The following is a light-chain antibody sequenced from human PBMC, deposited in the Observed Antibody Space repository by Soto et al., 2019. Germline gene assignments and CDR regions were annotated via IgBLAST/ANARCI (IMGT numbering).Light chain of an antibody. J-gene: IGKJ1*01. V-gene: IGKV1-5*01. CDR1: QSIRHY. CDR2: GAS. Sequence: DIQMTQSPPTLSASVGDRVTITCRASQSIRHYLAWYQQMPGKAPKLLIYGASTLQRGVPSRFSGSGSGTEFPLTISSLQSGDFGTYFCQHHKSYSKTVCQGTTVDIK. CDR3: QHHKSYSKT.